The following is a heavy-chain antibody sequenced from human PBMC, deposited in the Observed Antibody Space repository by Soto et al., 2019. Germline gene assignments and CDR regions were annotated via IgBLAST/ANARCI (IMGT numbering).Heavy chain of an antibody. CDR3: ARSMHYSDGSNYSPFDY. CDR2: VYNSGST. CDR1: GGSITSYN. V-gene: IGHV4-59*12. Sequence: SETLSLTCTVSGGSITSYNWNWLRQPPGKALEWIGYVYNSGSTNYNPSLKSRVTISVDTSKNQFSLKVNSVTAADTAVYYCARSMHYSDGSNYSPFDYWGQGTLVTVSS. D-gene: IGHD3-22*01. J-gene: IGHJ4*02.